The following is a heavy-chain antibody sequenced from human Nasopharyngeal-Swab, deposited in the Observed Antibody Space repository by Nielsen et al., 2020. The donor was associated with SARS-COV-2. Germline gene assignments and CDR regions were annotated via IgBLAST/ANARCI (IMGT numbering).Heavy chain of an antibody. V-gene: IGHV3-15*01. CDR2: IKSKTDGGTT. Sequence: GGSLRLSCAASGLTFSNAWMSWVRQAPGRGLEWVGRIKSKTDGGTTDYAAPGKGGFTISRDDSRNTLYLQMNRLQTEDTAVYYCTTAPRYGSIFVVVINFYGMDVWRQGTTVTVSS. J-gene: IGHJ6*02. CDR3: TTAPRYGSIFVVVINFYGMDV. CDR1: GLTFSNAW. D-gene: IGHD3-3*02.